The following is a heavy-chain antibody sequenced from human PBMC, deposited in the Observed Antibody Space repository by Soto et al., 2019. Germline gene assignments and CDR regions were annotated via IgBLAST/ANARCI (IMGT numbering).Heavy chain of an antibody. Sequence: NPSETLSLTCTVSGGSISSYYWSWIRQPAGKGLEWIGRIYTSGSTNYNPSLKSRVTMSVDTSKNQFSLKLSSVTAADTAVYYCARDHRMVRGVMILNWFDPWGQGTLVTVS. CDR3: ARDHRMVRGVMILNWFDP. D-gene: IGHD3-10*01. CDR1: GGSISSYY. J-gene: IGHJ5*02. V-gene: IGHV4-4*07. CDR2: IYTSGST.